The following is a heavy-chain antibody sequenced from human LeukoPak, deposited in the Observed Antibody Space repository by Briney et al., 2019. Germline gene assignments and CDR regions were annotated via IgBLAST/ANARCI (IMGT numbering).Heavy chain of an antibody. CDR2: INPSGGST. V-gene: IGHV1-46*01. D-gene: IGHD3-22*01. Sequence: ASVKVSCKASGYTFTSYYMHWVRQAPGQGLEWMGIINPSGGSTSYAQKFQGRVTMTRDTSISTAYMELSRLRSDDTAVYYCARDLSGYDAFDIWGQGTMVTVSS. CDR1: GYTFTSYY. CDR3: ARDLSGYDAFDI. J-gene: IGHJ3*02.